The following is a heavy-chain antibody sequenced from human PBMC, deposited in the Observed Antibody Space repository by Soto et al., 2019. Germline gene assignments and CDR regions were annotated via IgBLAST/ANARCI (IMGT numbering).Heavy chain of an antibody. CDR3: ARGAAVAGTDYYYYGMDV. CDR1: GFTFSSYA. Sequence: GGSLRLSCAASGFTFSSYAIHWVRQAPGKGLEWVAVISYDGSNKYYADSVKGRFTISRDNSKNTLYLQMNSLRAEDTAVYYCARGAAVAGTDYYYYGMDVWGQGTTVTVSS. V-gene: IGHV3-30*04. J-gene: IGHJ6*02. D-gene: IGHD6-19*01. CDR2: ISYDGSNK.